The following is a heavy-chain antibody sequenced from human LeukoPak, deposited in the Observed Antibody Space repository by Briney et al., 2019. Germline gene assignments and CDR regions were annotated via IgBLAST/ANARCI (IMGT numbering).Heavy chain of an antibody. CDR2: ISYDGSNK. CDR3: APFGSFDY. CDR1: GFTFSFHG. V-gene: IGHV3-30*03. D-gene: IGHD3-10*01. J-gene: IGHJ4*02. Sequence: RGSLRLSCAASGFTFSFHGMNWVRQAPGKGLEWVAVISYDGSNKYYADSVKGRFTISRDNSKNTLYLQMNSLRAEDTAVYYCAPFGSFDYWGQGTLVTVSS.